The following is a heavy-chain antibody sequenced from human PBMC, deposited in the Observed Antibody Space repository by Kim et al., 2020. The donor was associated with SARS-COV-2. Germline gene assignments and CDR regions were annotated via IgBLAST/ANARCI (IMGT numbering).Heavy chain of an antibody. CDR3: ARDGYYYDSSGYPVVTPAERLMDY. J-gene: IGHJ4*02. D-gene: IGHD3-22*01. Sequence: GGSLRLSCAASGFTFSSYWMSWVRQAPGKGLEWVANIKQDGSEKYYVDSVKGRFTISRDNAKNSLYLQMNSLRAEDTAVYYCARDGYYYDSSGYPVVTPAERLMDYWGQGTLVTVSS. V-gene: IGHV3-7*01. CDR2: IKQDGSEK. CDR1: GFTFSSYW.